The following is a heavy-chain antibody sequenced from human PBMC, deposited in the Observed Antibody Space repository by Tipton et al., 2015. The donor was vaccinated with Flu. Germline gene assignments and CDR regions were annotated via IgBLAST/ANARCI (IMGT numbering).Heavy chain of an antibody. CDR3: ARVLGNSHSYGMDV. CDR2: ILYSGIP. CDR1: GGSFSGYY. D-gene: IGHD1-1*01. V-gene: IGHV4-59*01. Sequence: TLSLTCAVYGGSFSGYYWSWIRQPPGKGLEWIGSILYSGIPKNNPSLKSRVTLSGDTSKNQFSLQLRSVTAADTAVYYCARVLGNSHSYGMDVWGQGTTVTVSS. J-gene: IGHJ6*02.